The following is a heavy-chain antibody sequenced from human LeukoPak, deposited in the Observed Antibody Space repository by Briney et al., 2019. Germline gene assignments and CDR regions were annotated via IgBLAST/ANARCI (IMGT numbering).Heavy chain of an antibody. V-gene: IGHV4-34*01. CDR1: GGSFSGYY. CDR3: ARVPDITARPCDS. J-gene: IGHJ4*02. CDR2: ISHTGLT. D-gene: IGHD1-1*01. Sequence: SSETLSLTCAVYGGSFSGYYWTLIRQTPGKGLGWIGEISHTGLTGSNPSLKSRVTISVDSSKKQFSLRMTSVTAADTGVYYCARVPDITARPCDSWGPGTLVTVSS.